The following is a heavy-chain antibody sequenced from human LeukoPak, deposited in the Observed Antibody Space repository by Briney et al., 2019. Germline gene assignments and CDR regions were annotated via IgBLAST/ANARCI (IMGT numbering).Heavy chain of an antibody. D-gene: IGHD3-10*01. CDR3: VCHGSGSYRVDN. J-gene: IGHJ4*02. Sequence: GGSLRLSCAASGFTFSSYGMHWVRQAPGKGLEWVAVISDDGSKKYYADFVKGRFTISRDNSKNTLYLQMNSLRAEDTAVYYCVCHGSGSYRVDNWGQGTLVTVSS. CDR2: ISDDGSKK. CDR1: GFTFSSYG. V-gene: IGHV3-30*03.